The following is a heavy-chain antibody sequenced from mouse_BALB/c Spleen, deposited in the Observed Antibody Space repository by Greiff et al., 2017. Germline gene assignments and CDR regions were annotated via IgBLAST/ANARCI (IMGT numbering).Heavy chain of an antibody. D-gene: IGHD1-1*01. Sequence: EVKLQESGAELVRPGALVKLSCKASGFNIKDYYMHWVKQRPEQGLEWIGWIDPENGNTIYDPKFQGKASITADTSSNTAYLQLSSLTSEDTAVYYCARRYGSSYDYFDYWGQGTTLTVSS. J-gene: IGHJ2*01. CDR3: ARRYGSSYDYFDY. CDR2: IDPENGNT. CDR1: GFNIKDYY. V-gene: IGHV14-1*02.